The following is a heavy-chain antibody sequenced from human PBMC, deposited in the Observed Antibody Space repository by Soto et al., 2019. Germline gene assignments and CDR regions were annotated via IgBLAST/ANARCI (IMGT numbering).Heavy chain of an antibody. CDR2: INHRGSL. V-gene: IGHV4-31*02. CDR3: ARELPQRQGRNMDV. D-gene: IGHD1-1*01. Sequence: RTWIRHRPGEGLEWFGYINHRGSLYYNPSLKSRVSMSVDTSKNQFSLNLSSVTAADTAVYYCARELPQRQGRNMDVWGQGTTVTVSS. J-gene: IGHJ6*02.